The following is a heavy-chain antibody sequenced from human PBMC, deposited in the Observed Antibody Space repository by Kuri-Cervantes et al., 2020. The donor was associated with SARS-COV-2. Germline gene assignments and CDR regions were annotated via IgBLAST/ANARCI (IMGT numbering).Heavy chain of an antibody. D-gene: IGHD4-11*01. Sequence: GESLKISCAASGFTFSSYSMNWVRQAPGKGLEWVSSISSSSSYIYYADSVKGRFTISRDNAKNSLYLQMNSLRAEDTAVYYCARDKDDNSNYGDYGMDVWGQGTTVTVSS. CDR2: ISSSSSYI. V-gene: IGHV3-21*01. CDR1: GFTFSSYS. CDR3: ARDKDDNSNYGDYGMDV. J-gene: IGHJ6*02.